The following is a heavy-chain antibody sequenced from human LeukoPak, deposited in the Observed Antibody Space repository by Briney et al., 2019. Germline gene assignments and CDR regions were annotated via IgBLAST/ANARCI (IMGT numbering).Heavy chain of an antibody. D-gene: IGHD6-6*01. CDR2: ISSDGSVT. CDR1: GFTFSNYW. J-gene: IGHJ4*02. Sequence: PGGSLRLSCAASGFTFSNYWMHWVRQAPGKGLVWVSRISSDGSVTTYADSVKGRFTTSRDNAKNTLYLQMNSLRAEDTAVYHCARTAYTTSSLGFWGQGTLVTVSS. CDR3: ARTAYTTSSLGF. V-gene: IGHV3-74*01.